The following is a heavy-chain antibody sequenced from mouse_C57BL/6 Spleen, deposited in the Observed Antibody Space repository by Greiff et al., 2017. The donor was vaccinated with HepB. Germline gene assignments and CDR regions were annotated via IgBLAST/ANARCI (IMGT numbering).Heavy chain of an antibody. CDR3: ARRAYNSNYAYFDV. CDR1: GYTFTSYW. Sequence: QVQLQQPGAELVKPGASVKLSCKASGYTFTSYWMHWVKQRPGQGLEWIGMIHPNSGSTNYNEKFKSKATLTVDKSSSTAYMQLSSLTSEDSAGYYYARRAYNSNYAYFDVWGTGTTVTVSS. D-gene: IGHD2-5*01. V-gene: IGHV1-64*01. CDR2: IHPNSGST. J-gene: IGHJ1*03.